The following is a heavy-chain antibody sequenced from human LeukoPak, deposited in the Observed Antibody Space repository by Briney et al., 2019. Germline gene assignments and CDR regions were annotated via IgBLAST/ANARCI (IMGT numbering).Heavy chain of an antibody. CDR1: GGTFSSHA. D-gene: IGHD4-23*01. Sequence: ASVKVSCKASGGTFSSHAISWVRQAPGQGLEWMGGIIPIFGTANYAQKFQGRVTITADESTSTAYMELSSLRSEDTAVYYCARARDDYGRNYHYWYFDLWGRGTLVTVSS. CDR2: IIPIFGTA. J-gene: IGHJ2*01. V-gene: IGHV1-69*13. CDR3: ARARDDYGRNYHYWYFDL.